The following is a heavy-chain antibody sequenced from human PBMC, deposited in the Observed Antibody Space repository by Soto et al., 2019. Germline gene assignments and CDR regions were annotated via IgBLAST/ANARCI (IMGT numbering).Heavy chain of an antibody. D-gene: IGHD2-8*01. V-gene: IGHV3-23*01. CDR3: AKIEMGWFAH. CDR2: ISGSGGHT. Sequence: GGSLRLSCTGSGFSFFSYAMSWVRQAPGKGLEWVSTISGSGGHTYYADSVKGRFVVSRDNDKNTVYLHMSSLTGEDTAVYFYAKIEMGWFAHWGQGTQVTVSS. CDR1: GFSFFSYA. J-gene: IGHJ5*02.